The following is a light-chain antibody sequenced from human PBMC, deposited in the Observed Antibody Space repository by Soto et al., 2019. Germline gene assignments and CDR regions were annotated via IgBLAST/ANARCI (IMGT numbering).Light chain of an antibody. J-gene: IGKJ2*02. CDR1: QSVRNF. V-gene: IGKV3-11*01. CDR2: EAS. Sequence: EVVLTQSPATLSLSPGERATLSCRASQSVRNFLAWYQQKPGQAPRLLIYEASNRAAGIPARFSGSGSGTDFTLTISRLEPEDFGVYYCQQRTNWPRGTFGQGTNLEI. CDR3: QQRTNWPRGT.